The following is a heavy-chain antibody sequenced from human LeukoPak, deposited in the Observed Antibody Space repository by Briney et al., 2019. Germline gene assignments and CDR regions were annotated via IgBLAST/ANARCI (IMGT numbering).Heavy chain of an antibody. CDR3: ATYSGYDYYYYYGMDV. V-gene: IGHV4-39*07. Sequence: PSETLSLTCTVSGGSISSSNYYWGWIRQSPGKGLEWIGSVYYSGSTNYNPSLKSRVTISVDTSKNQFSLKLSSVTAADTAVYYCATYSGYDYYYYYGMDVWGQGTTVTVSS. D-gene: IGHD5-12*01. CDR1: GGSISSSNYY. J-gene: IGHJ6*02. CDR2: VYYSGST.